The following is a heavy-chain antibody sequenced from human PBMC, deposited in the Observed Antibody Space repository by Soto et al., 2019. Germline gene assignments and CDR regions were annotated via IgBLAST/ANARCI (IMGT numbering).Heavy chain of an antibody. CDR2: IGTAGDT. Sequence: PGGSLRLSCAASGFPFSSYDMHWVRQATGKGLEWVSGIGTAGDTYYPGSVKGRFTISRDNAKNSLYLQMNSLRAEDTAVYYCAREVVASQDDYFDFWGQGTLVTVSS. CDR1: GFPFSSYD. V-gene: IGHV3-13*01. D-gene: IGHD2-15*01. CDR3: AREVVASQDDYFDF. J-gene: IGHJ4*02.